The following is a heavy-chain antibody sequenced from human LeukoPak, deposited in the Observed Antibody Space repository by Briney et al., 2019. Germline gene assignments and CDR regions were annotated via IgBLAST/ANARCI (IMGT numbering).Heavy chain of an antibody. D-gene: IGHD3-10*01. V-gene: IGHV4-34*01. CDR3: ARVTPRGYNWFDP. CDR1: GGSFSGYY. CDR2: INHSGST. J-gene: IGHJ5*02. Sequence: SETLSLTCAVYGGSFSGYYWSWIRQPPGKGLEWIGEINHSGSTNYNPSLKSRVTISVDTSKNQFSLKLSSVTAADTAVYYCARVTPRGYNWFDPWGQGTLVTVSS.